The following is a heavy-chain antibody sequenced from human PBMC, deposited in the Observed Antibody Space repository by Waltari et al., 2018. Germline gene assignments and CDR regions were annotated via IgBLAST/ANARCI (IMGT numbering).Heavy chain of an antibody. CDR3: ATLGSLLWFGEPQDY. CDR2: RNPKSGNT. J-gene: IGHJ4*02. CDR1: GYTFTSYD. D-gene: IGHD3-10*01. Sequence: QVQLVQSGAEVKKPGASVKVSCKASGYTFTSYDINWVRQATGQGLEWMGWRNPKSGNTGYAQKFQGRVTMTRNTSISTAYMEMSSMRSEDTAVYYCATLGSLLWFGEPQDYWGQGTLVTVSS. V-gene: IGHV1-8*01.